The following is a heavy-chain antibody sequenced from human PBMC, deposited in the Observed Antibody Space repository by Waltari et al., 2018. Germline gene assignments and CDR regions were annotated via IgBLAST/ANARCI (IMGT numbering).Heavy chain of an antibody. Sequence: QVQLVQSGAEVKKPGASVKISCRASGYIFTSHYIHWVRQAPGQGLEWMGVINPSDGSTSYAQKLQGRVTMTRDTSTSTVYMELSSLRSEDTAVYFCARRDETGSYYYYGIDVWGQGTTVTVS. V-gene: IGHV1-46*04. CDR1: GYIFTSHY. CDR2: INPSDGST. J-gene: IGHJ6*02. D-gene: IGHD3-9*01. CDR3: ARRDETGSYYYYGIDV.